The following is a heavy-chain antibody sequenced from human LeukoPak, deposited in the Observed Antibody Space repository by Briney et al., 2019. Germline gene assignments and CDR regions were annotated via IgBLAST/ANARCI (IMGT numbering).Heavy chain of an antibody. D-gene: IGHD3-10*01. J-gene: IGHJ4*02. CDR2: ISNDGSNK. V-gene: IGHV3-30-3*01. CDR3: ARGITMVRGVIIGGQNY. CDR1: GFTLSSYV. Sequence: GGSLRLSCVASGFTLSSYVMHWVRQAPGKGLEWVAVISNDGSNKYYADSVKGRFTISRDNSKNTLYLQMNSLRDEDAAVYYCARGITMVRGVIIGGQNYWGQGTLVTVSS.